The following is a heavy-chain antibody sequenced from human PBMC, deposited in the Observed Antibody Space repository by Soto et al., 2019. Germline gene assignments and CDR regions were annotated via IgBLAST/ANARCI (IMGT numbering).Heavy chain of an antibody. CDR3: AKDHYGSAIYGMDV. CDR1: GFSFEDYA. Sequence: GGSLRLSCAASGFSFEDYAMHWVRQAPGKGLEWVSGIAWNSGIIGYADSVKGRFTISRDNGKNSLYLQMNSLRPEDTALYYRAKDHYGSAIYGMDVWGQGTTVTV. J-gene: IGHJ6*02. V-gene: IGHV3-9*01. D-gene: IGHD3-10*01. CDR2: IAWNSGII.